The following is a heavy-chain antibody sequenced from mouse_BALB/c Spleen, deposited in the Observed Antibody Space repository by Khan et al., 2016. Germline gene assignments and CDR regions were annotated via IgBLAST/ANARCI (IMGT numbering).Heavy chain of an antibody. Sequence: QIQLVQSGPELKKPGETVKISCKASGYSFTNYGMNWVKQAPGKGLKWMGWIDTNTGEPTYAEEFKGRFAFSLETSVITAYLQINNLKNDDTATXSCARWGYDYAWFAYWGQGTLVTVSA. V-gene: IGHV9-3*02. CDR3: ARWGYDYAWFAY. CDR1: GYSFTNYG. J-gene: IGHJ3*01. CDR2: IDTNTGEP. D-gene: IGHD2-4*01.